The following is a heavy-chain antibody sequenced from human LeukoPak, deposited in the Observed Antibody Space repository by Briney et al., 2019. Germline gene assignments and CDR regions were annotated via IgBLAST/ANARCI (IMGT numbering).Heavy chain of an antibody. Sequence: PGRSLRLSCAASGLTFSDYPMHWVRQAPGKGLEWVAVVSYDGRNKYYADSAEGRFTISRDNSKNTLYLQMNSLRDEDTAVYYCARGVECSGSTCYHYFDSWGQGTLVTGSS. J-gene: IGHJ4*02. V-gene: IGHV3-30*14. D-gene: IGHD2-2*01. CDR2: VSYDGRNK. CDR1: GLTFSDYP. CDR3: ARGVECSGSTCYHYFDS.